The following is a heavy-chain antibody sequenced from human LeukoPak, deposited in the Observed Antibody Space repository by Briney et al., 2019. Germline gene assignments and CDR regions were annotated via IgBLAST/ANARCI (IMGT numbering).Heavy chain of an antibody. D-gene: IGHD2-21*02. J-gene: IGHJ4*02. V-gene: IGHV1-18*01. Sequence: QKFQGRVTMTTDTSTSTAYMELRSLRFDDTAVYYCARGVVVVTAIPFDYWGQGTLVTVSS. CDR3: ARGVVVVTAIPFDY.